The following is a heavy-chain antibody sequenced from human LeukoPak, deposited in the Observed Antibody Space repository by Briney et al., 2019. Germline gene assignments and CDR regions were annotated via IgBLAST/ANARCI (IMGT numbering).Heavy chain of an antibody. J-gene: IGHJ3*02. CDR1: GISVSSDY. V-gene: IGHV3-53*01. CDR2: IYSGGRT. D-gene: IGHD1-20*01. Sequence: GGSLRLSCAVSGISVSSDYMSWVRQAPGKGLEWVSVIYSGGRTYYADSVKGRFTISRDNSKNTVYLQMNSLRAEDTAVYYCARDRPVTGKTGGAFDIWGQGTMVTVSS. CDR3: ARDRPVTGKTGGAFDI.